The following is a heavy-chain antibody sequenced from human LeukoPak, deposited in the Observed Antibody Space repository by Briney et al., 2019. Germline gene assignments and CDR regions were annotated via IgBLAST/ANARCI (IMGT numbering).Heavy chain of an antibody. CDR1: GFNFANHA. D-gene: IGHD4-23*01. CDR3: VRGNDYGGPHY. CDR2: ISGGGDIT. V-gene: IGHV3-23*01. Sequence: PGGSLRLSCAASGFNFANHAMSWVRQTPGKGLEWVSAISGGGDITYYADSVTGRFTISRDNGKNTLFLQMNSLRAEDAAVYYCVRGNDYGGPHYWGQGTLVTVSS. J-gene: IGHJ4*02.